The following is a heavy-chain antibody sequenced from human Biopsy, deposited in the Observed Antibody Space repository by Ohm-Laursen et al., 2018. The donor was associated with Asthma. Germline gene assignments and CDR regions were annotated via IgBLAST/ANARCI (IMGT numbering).Heavy chain of an antibody. D-gene: IGHD3-16*01. CDR3: TRWSLRVRDTPNDY. CDR2: MNPNSGNT. Sequence: GVSVKVSCKASGYTFTSYDINWARQATGQGLEWMGWMNPNSGNTGYPQNFQGRVTMTRDTSISTAYMELSSLRSEDTAVYYCTRWSLRVRDTPNDYWGQGTLVTVSS. CDR1: GYTFTSYD. J-gene: IGHJ4*02. V-gene: IGHV1-8*01.